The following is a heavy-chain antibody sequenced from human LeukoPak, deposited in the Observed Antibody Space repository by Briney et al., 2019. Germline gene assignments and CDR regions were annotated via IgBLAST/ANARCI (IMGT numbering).Heavy chain of an antibody. D-gene: IGHD2-2*01. CDR2: ISAYNGNT. V-gene: IGHV1-18*01. CDR3: ARGGVFCSSSTCPLNWLDP. J-gene: IGHJ5*02. CDR1: GYTFTNFG. Sequence: SVKVSCKASGYTFTNFGITWVRQAPGQGLEWMGWISAYNGNTKYAQKVQGRVTMTTDTSTSTAYMELRSLRSDDTAVYYCARGGVFCSSSTCPLNWLDPWGQGTLVTVSS.